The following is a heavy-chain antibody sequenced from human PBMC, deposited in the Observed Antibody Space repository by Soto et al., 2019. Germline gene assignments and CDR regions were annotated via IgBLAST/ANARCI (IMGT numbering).Heavy chain of an antibody. V-gene: IGHV2-70*13. J-gene: IGHJ4*02. CDR3: ARIPVGRRGGTSNYFYY. D-gene: IGHD2-15*01. Sequence: SGPTLVNPTQTLTLTCTFSGFSLSTSGMCVSWIRQPPGKALEWLALIDWNDDKYYSTSVKTRLTVSKDTSKNQVVLTMSNMESVDTATYYCARIPVGRRGGTSNYFYYLGRRNLVTVSS. CDR1: GFSLSTSGMC. CDR2: IDWNDDK.